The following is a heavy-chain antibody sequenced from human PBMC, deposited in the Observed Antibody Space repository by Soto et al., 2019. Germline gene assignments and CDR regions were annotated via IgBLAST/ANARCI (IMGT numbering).Heavy chain of an antibody. CDR2: ITWNSDMI. CDR1: GFTFGGYA. D-gene: IGHD2-2*01. CDR3: ANVGYAYAFSAMDA. V-gene: IGHV3-9*01. Sequence: ALRVSCPASGFTFGGYAMHWVRRPPGKGLEWVASITWNSDMIGYADSVKGRSTISRDNGENSLYLQMSSLRREDTALYYCANVGYAYAFSAMDAWGLGTTVPVSS. J-gene: IGHJ6*02.